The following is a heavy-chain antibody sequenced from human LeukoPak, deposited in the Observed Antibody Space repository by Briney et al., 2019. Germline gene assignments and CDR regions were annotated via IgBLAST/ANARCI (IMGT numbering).Heavy chain of an antibody. V-gene: IGHV4-39*01. J-gene: IGHJ3*02. CDR3: VRLDDFWSGSGSFDI. CDR2: VYYNGFT. CDR1: GGSISNTNYY. D-gene: IGHD3-3*01. Sequence: SETLSLTCTVSGGSISNTNYYWGWVRQSPGKGLEWIGNVYYNGFTYYSPSLKSRVTISVDTSKNQFSLKLTSVTAADSAVYYCVRLDDFWSGSGSFDIWGQGTLVTVSS.